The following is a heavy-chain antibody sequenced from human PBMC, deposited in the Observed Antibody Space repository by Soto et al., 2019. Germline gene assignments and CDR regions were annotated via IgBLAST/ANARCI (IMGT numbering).Heavy chain of an antibody. CDR1: GFTFRSYA. CDR3: ARGGIFDSSGYYYFSAFDI. Sequence: GGSLRLSCAASGFTFRSYAMSWVRQAPGKGLEWVSGISGSGISTHYADSVKGRFTVSRDNSKNTLYLQMNSLRAEDTAVYYCARGGIFDSSGYYYFSAFDIWGQGTMVTVSS. CDR2: ISGSGIST. D-gene: IGHD3-22*01. J-gene: IGHJ3*02. V-gene: IGHV3-23*01.